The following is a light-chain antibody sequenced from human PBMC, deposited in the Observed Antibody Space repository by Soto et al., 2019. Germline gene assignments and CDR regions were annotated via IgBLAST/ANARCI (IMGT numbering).Light chain of an antibody. CDR1: QSISSQ. CDR3: QQRRNWPLT. Sequence: EIVLTHSPATLSLCPWEIATLSCRASQSISSQLAWYQQKPGQAPRLLIHDASNRATGIPARFSGSGSSTDFTLTISSLEPEDFAVYFRQQRRNWPLTFGGGTKVDIK. J-gene: IGKJ4*01. CDR2: DAS. V-gene: IGKV3-11*01.